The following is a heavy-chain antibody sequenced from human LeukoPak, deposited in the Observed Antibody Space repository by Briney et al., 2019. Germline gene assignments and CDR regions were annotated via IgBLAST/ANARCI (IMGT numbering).Heavy chain of an antibody. J-gene: IGHJ4*02. CDR3: AKERNGKSVTGLFDY. Sequence: PGGSLRLSSAASGFTFSNHAMNWVRQAPGKGLEWVSSISGSGASTYYADSVKGRFTISRDSSKNTLYLQMSSLRAEDTAIYYCAKERNGKSVTGLFDYWGQGTLVTVSS. D-gene: IGHD6-19*01. CDR2: ISGSGAST. CDR1: GFTFSNHA. V-gene: IGHV3-23*01.